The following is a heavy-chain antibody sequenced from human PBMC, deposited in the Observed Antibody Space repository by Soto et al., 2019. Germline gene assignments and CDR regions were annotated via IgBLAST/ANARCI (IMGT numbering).Heavy chain of an antibody. D-gene: IGHD6-13*01. CDR2: IKQDGSEK. J-gene: IGHJ4*02. V-gene: IGHV3-7*01. CDR1: GFTFSSYW. Sequence: PGGSLRLSCAASGFTFSSYWMSWVRQAPGKGLEWVANIKQDGSEKYYVDSVKGRFTISRDNAKNSLYLQMNSLRAEDTAVYYCARDFSSSWYYFDYWGQGTLVAVSS. CDR3: ARDFSSSWYYFDY.